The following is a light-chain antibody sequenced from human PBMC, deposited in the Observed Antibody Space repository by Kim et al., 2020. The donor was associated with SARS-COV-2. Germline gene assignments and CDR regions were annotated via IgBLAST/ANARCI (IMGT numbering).Light chain of an antibody. CDR2: GAS. Sequence: EIVLTQSPGTLSLSLGERATLSCRASQSVTSDYLAWYQQKPGQPPRLLIYGASTRATGIPDRFSGSGSWTDFTLIISRLEPEDSAVYYCQQYGSSQITFGQGTRLEIK. CDR1: QSVTSDY. J-gene: IGKJ5*01. V-gene: IGKV3-20*01. CDR3: QQYGSSQIT.